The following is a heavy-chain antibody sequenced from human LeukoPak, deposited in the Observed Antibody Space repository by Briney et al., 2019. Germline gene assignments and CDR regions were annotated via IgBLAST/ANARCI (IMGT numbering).Heavy chain of an antibody. CDR2: ISSSGYT. CDR3: AREQTSGGSDY. V-gene: IGHV3-11*06. D-gene: IGHD5-12*01. J-gene: IGHJ4*02. Sequence: GGSLRLPCAASGFTFSDFYVSWIRQPPGKGLEWVSYISSSGYTNYADSVKGRFTISRDNAKNSLYLQMNSLRAEDTAVYYCAREQTSGGSDYWGQGTLVTVSS. CDR1: GFTFSDFY.